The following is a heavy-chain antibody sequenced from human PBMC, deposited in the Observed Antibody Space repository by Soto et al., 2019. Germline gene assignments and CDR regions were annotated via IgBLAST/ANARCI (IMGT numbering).Heavy chain of an antibody. J-gene: IGHJ5*02. CDR3: ERGVLRLLQWLDX. Sequence: SETLSLTCTVSGASVNSENYYWSWIRQPPGKGLEWIGYVYYSGSTNYNPSLKSRATISLDTYKNQFSLKMTSMTSADTAFYYCERGVLRLLQWLDXWGQGTLVT. CDR2: VYYSGST. V-gene: IGHV4-61*01. D-gene: IGHD3-3*01. CDR1: GASVNSENYY.